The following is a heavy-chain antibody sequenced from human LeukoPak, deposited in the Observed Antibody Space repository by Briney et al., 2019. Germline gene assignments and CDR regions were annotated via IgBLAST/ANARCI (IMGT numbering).Heavy chain of an antibody. D-gene: IGHD6-19*01. V-gene: IGHV4-59*01. CDR3: ARVPEAVAETYYFDY. Sequence: SETLSLTCTVSGGSISSYYWNWIRQPPGRGLEWIGYIYYSGSTNYNPSLKSRVTISVDTSKNQFSLKLTSVTAAGTAVYYCARVPEAVAETYYFDYWGQGTLVTVSS. CDR2: IYYSGST. J-gene: IGHJ4*02. CDR1: GGSISSYY.